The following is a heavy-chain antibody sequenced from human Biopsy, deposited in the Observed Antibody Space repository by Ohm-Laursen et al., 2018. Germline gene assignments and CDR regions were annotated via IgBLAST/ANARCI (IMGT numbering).Heavy chain of an antibody. Sequence: SETLSLTCRVSGDSVTKYYWGWIRQPPGKGLEWIGHIYYSVMTNYNPSLQSRVSISVDTSRNQVSLTLRSVTAADTAVYYCARDSGILNYGNFKYYHYYGMDVWGQGTKVTVSS. CDR3: ARDSGILNYGNFKYYHYYGMDV. CDR2: IYYSVMT. J-gene: IGHJ6*02. V-gene: IGHV4-59*02. CDR1: GDSVTKYY. D-gene: IGHD4-11*01.